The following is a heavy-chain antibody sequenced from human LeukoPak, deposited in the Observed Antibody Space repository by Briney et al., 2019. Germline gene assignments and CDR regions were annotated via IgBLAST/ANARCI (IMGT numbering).Heavy chain of an antibody. Sequence: GGSLRLSCAASGFTVSSNYMSWVRQAPGKGLEWVSVIYSGGSTYYADSVKGRFTISRHNSKNTLYLQMNSLRAEGTAVYYCAREAPQGGTAAAGNYYYYGMDVWGQGTTVTVSS. J-gene: IGHJ6*02. V-gene: IGHV3-53*04. D-gene: IGHD6-13*01. CDR3: AREAPQGGTAAAGNYYYYGMDV. CDR2: IYSGGST. CDR1: GFTVSSNY.